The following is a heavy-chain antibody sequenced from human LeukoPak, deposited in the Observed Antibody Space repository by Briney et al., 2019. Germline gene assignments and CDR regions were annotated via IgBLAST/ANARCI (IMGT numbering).Heavy chain of an antibody. CDR1: GGTFSSYA. D-gene: IGHD3-3*01. Sequence: SVKVSCKASGGTFSSYAISWVRQAPGQGLEWMGGIIPIFGTANYAQKFQGRVTITADESTSTAYMELSSLRPEDTAVYYCARGGLWSGYYSDYWGQGTLVTVSS. V-gene: IGHV1-69*01. CDR2: IIPIFGTA. CDR3: ARGGLWSGYYSDY. J-gene: IGHJ4*02.